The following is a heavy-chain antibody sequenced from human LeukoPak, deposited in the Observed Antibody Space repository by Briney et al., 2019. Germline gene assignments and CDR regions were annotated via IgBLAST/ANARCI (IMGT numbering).Heavy chain of an antibody. D-gene: IGHD3-3*02. CDR2: ITPKSGDT. CDR1: GYTFSDFY. J-gene: IGHJ4*02. CDR3: ARVRLADERAWAY. Sequence: ASVKVSCKASGYTFSDFYIHWVRQAPGQGLEYVGWITPKSGDTYSPQRFQGRVTMTRDASISAAYMELSSLRSDDTAVYFCARVRLADERAWAYWCQGTLVTVPS. V-gene: IGHV1-2*02.